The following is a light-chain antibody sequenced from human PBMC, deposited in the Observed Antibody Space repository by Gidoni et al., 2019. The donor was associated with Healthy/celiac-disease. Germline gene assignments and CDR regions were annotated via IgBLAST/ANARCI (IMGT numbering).Light chain of an antibody. Sequence: DIQMTQSPSSLSASVGDRVTITCRASQSISSYLNWYQQKPGKAPKLLIYAASSLQSGVPSRFSGSGSGTDFTLTISSLQPEDFATYYCQQSYSTPPTFXQXPKVXIK. V-gene: IGKV1-39*01. J-gene: IGKJ1*01. CDR3: QQSYSTPPT. CDR1: QSISSY. CDR2: AAS.